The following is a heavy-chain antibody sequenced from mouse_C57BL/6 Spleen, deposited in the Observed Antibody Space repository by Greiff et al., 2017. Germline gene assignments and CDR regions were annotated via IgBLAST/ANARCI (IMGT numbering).Heavy chain of an antibody. J-gene: IGHJ2*01. V-gene: IGHV14-2*01. Sequence: VQLQQSGAELVKPGASVKLSCTASGFNFQDYYMHWVKQRPEQGLEWIGRIAPDNGETKYAPKFQGKATITADKSSNTAYLQRSSLTSEDTAVYCCAKDGRSPEYWGQGTTLTVSS. CDR2: IAPDNGET. CDR3: AKDGRSPEY. CDR1: GFNFQDYY. D-gene: IGHD1-1*01.